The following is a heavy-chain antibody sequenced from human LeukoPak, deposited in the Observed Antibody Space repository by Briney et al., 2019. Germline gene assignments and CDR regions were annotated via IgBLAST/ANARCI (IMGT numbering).Heavy chain of an antibody. D-gene: IGHD6-13*01. CDR1: GYTFTSYD. V-gene: IGHV1-8*01. CDR3: ARGWYSSPWLFEP. J-gene: IGHJ5*02. Sequence: ASVKVSCNASGYTFTSYDINWVRQATGQGLEWMGWMNPNSGNTGYAQKFQGRVTMTRNNSISTAYMELSSLRSEDTAVYYCARGWYSSPWLFEPWGQGTLVTVSS. CDR2: MNPNSGNT.